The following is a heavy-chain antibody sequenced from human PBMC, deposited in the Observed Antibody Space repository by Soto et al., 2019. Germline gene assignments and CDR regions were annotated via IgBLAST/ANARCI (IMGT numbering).Heavy chain of an antibody. D-gene: IGHD3-22*01. V-gene: IGHV1-69*12. CDR2: IIPIFGTA. Sequence: QVQLVQSGAEVKKPGSSVKVSCKASGGTFSSYAISWVRQAPGQGLEWMGGIIPIFGTANYAQKFQGRVTITADESTSTAYMELSSLRSEDTAVYYCARGRHYYDRLATRWFDPWGQGTLVTVSS. CDR1: GGTFSSYA. CDR3: ARGRHYYDRLATRWFDP. J-gene: IGHJ5*02.